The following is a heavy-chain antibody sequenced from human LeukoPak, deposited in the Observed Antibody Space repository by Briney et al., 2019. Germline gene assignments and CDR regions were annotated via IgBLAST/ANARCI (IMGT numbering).Heavy chain of an antibody. CDR2: INPSGGST. D-gene: IGHD2-15*01. J-gene: IGHJ4*02. V-gene: IGHV1-46*01. CDR1: GYSLTTYY. Sequence: ASVKVSCKASGYSLTTYYMHWVRQAPGQGLEWMGIINPSGGSTSYAQKFQGRVTMTEDTSTDTAYMELSSLRSEDTAVYYCATDKDSLGSAYAYWGQGTLVTVSS. CDR3: ATDKDSLGSAYAY.